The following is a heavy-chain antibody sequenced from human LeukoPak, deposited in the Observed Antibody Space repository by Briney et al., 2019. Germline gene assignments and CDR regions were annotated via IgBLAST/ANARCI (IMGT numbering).Heavy chain of an antibody. CDR2: IGPHSSAT. CDR3: AREGNGLLSKDFDY. CDR1: GYIFTDYY. Sequence: ASVKVSCKASGYIFTDYYLHWVRQAPGQGLEWMGYIGPHSSATSSPQEFQGRVTMTRDTSMSTAYMELTRLTSDDTAVYYCAREGNGLLSKDFDYWGQGTLVTVSS. V-gene: IGHV1-2*02. J-gene: IGHJ4*02. D-gene: IGHD2/OR15-2a*01.